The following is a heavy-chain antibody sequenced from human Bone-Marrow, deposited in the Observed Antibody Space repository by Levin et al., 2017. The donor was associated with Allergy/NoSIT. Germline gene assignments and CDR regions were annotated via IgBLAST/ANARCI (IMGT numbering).Heavy chain of an antibody. J-gene: IGHJ4*02. D-gene: IGHD1-1*01. V-gene: IGHV3-23*01. CDR1: GFTFNNYA. Sequence: GGSLRLSCAASGFTFNNYAMSWVRQAPGKGLEWVSTISGSGDNEYSADSVRGRFTISRDNSKNTLYLRVNSLRAEDTAVDYCAKARYGPDYWGQGTLVTVSS. CDR2: ISGSGDNE. CDR3: AKARYGPDY.